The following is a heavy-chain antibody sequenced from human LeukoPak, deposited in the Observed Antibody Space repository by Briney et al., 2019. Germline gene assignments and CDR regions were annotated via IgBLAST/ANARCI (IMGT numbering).Heavy chain of an antibody. CDR1: GFSFSGSA. CDR3: ARGYCTNGVCPSLDY. J-gene: IGHJ4*02. V-gene: IGHV3-30-3*01. Sequence: GGSLRPSCAASGFSFSGSAMHWVRQAPGKGLEWVAVISYDGNNKYYADSVKGRFTISRDNSKNTLYLQMNSLRAEDTAVYYCARGYCTNGVCPSLDYWGQGTLVTVSS. CDR2: ISYDGNNK. D-gene: IGHD2-8*01.